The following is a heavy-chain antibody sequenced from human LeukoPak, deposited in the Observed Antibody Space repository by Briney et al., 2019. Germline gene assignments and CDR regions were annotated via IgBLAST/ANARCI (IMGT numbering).Heavy chain of an antibody. Sequence: PSETLSLTCTVSGGXISPFYWSWIRQPPGKGLEWIAYIYYSGSTRYNPSLKSRVAISVDTSNNQVSLKLSSVTAADTAVYYCARHGYCSGGSCYWDYWGQGTLVTVSS. CDR3: ARHGYCSGGSCYWDY. D-gene: IGHD2-15*01. J-gene: IGHJ4*02. V-gene: IGHV4-59*08. CDR1: GGXISPFY. CDR2: IYYSGST.